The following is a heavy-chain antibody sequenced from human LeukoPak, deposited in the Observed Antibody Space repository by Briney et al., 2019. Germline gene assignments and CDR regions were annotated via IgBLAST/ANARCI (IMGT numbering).Heavy chain of an antibody. V-gene: IGHV3-23*01. Sequence: QPGRSLRLSCAASGLTFSSSAMGWVRQAPGKGLEWVSTISGSGSGTYYADSVKGRFTISRDNSKNTLYLQMNSLRAEDTAVYHCTARPPIIVGGPFDYWGQGTLVTVSS. J-gene: IGHJ4*02. CDR1: GLTFSSSA. CDR3: TARPPIIVGGPFDY. D-gene: IGHD1-26*01. CDR2: ISGSGSGT.